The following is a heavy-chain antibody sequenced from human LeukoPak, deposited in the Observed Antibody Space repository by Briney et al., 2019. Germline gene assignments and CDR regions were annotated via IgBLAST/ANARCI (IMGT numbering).Heavy chain of an antibody. V-gene: IGHV5-51*01. CDR2: IYPGDSDT. CDR3: ARPYYYDSSGYYYYAFDI. CDR1: GYSFTYYW. D-gene: IGHD3-22*01. Sequence: GESLKIFCKGSGYSFTYYWIGWVRQMPGKGLEWMGIIYPGDSDTRYSPSFQGQVTISADKSISNAYLQLSSLKASDTAMYYCARPYYYDSSGYYYYAFDIWGQGTMVTVSS. J-gene: IGHJ3*02.